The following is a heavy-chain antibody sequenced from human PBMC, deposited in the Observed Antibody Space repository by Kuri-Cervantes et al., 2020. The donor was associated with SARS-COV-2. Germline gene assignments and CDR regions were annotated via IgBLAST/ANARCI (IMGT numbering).Heavy chain of an antibody. CDR1: RFTFSAYA. CDR2: IWYDGSHT. Sequence: GGSLRLSCAASRFTFSAYAMHWVRQAPGKGLEWVAVIWYDGSHTYYADSVKGRFTISRDNSKNTLYLQMNSLRAEDTAVYYCARGGPRIQLWLTYYWGQGTLVTVSS. CDR3: ARGGPRIQLWLTYY. V-gene: IGHV3-33*01. D-gene: IGHD5-18*01. J-gene: IGHJ4*02.